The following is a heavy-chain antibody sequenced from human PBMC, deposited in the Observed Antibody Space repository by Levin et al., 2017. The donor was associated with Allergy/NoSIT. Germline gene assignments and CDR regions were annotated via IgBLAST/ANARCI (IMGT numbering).Heavy chain of an antibody. Sequence: ASVKVSCKVSGYTFTNYYMHWVRQAPGQGLEWMGVINPSDDDTTYAQKFQGRLSMTRDTSTTTVYMDLSSLRSEDTAIYYCAFFSPGDNFDYWGHGTLVTVSS. CDR2: INPSDDDT. J-gene: IGHJ4*01. D-gene: IGHD2-21*02. CDR3: AFFSPGDNFDY. V-gene: IGHV1-46*01. CDR1: GYTFTNYY.